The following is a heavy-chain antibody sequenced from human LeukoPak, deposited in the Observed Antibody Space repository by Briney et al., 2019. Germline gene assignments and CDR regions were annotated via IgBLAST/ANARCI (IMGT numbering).Heavy chain of an antibody. CDR2: IIGSGVST. CDR1: GFTFSSYA. D-gene: IGHD2-15*01. Sequence: PGGSLRLSCAASGFTFSSYAMSWVRQAPGKGLEWVSAIIGSGVSTYYADSVKGRFTISRDNSKNTLYLQINSLRAEHTAVYYCAKPSRVVVAATRLYYYYYGMDVWGQGTTVTVSS. CDR3: AKPSRVVVAATRLYYYYYGMDV. J-gene: IGHJ6*02. V-gene: IGHV3-23*01.